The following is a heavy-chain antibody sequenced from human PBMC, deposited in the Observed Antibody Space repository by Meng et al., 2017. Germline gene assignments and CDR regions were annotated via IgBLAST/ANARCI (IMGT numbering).Heavy chain of an antibody. J-gene: IGHJ6*02. Sequence: GESLKISCAASGFTFSSYAMHWVRQAPGKGLEWVAVISYDGSNKYYADSVKGRFTISRDNSKNSLYLQMNSLRAEDTAVYYCARDSMGCSSTSCCEVVYYYYYYGMDVWGQGTTVTVYS. D-gene: IGHD2-2*01. V-gene: IGHV3-30*04. CDR1: GFTFSSYA. CDR2: ISYDGSNK. CDR3: ARDSMGCSSTSCCEVVYYYYYYGMDV.